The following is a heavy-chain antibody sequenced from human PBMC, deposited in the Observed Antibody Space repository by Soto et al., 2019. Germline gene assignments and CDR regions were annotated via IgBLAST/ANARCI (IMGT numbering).Heavy chain of an antibody. CDR2: IYYSGST. V-gene: IGHV4-39*01. J-gene: IGHJ4*02. Sequence: PSETLSLTCTVSGGSISSSSYYWGWIRQPPGKGLEWIGSIYYSGSTYYNPSLKSRVTISVDTSKNQFSLKFSSVTAADTAVYYCARQYCSSTRCYIYFDYWGQGALVTVSS. CDR1: GGSISSSSYY. CDR3: ARQYCSSTRCYIYFDY. D-gene: IGHD2-2*02.